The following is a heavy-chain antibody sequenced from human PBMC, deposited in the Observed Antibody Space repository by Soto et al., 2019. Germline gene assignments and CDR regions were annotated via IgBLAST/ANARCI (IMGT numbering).Heavy chain of an antibody. CDR1: GGTFSSYA. CDR3: ARPAAGGEYYYYYGMDV. V-gene: IGHV1-69*13. Sequence: ASVKVSCKASGGTFSSYAISWVRQAPGQGLEWMGGIIPIFGTANYAQKFQGRVTITADESTSTAYMELSSLRSEDTAVYYCARPAAGGEYYYYYGMDVWGQGTTVTVSS. J-gene: IGHJ6*02. D-gene: IGHD6-13*01. CDR2: IIPIFGTA.